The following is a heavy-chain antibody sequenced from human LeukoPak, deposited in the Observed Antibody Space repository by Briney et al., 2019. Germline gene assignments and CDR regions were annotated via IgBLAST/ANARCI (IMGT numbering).Heavy chain of an antibody. CDR3: AKVGAYGDYARHDY. Sequence: SETLSLTCAVSGYSISSGSYWGWXRQPPGKGLEWIGNMFHSGDTYHNPSLKSRVTISADTSKNQFSLKLTSVTAADTAVYYCAKVGAYGDYARHDYWGQGTLVTVSS. D-gene: IGHD4-17*01. V-gene: IGHV4-38-2*01. J-gene: IGHJ4*02. CDR2: MFHSGDT. CDR1: GYSISSGSY.